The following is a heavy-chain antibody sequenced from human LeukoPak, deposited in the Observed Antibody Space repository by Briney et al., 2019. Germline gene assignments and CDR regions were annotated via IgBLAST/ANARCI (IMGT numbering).Heavy chain of an antibody. J-gene: IGHJ4*02. D-gene: IGHD3-22*01. CDR3: AREQYYYDNSGYYDF. Sequence: ASVKVSCKASGYTFTNYHMNWVRQAPGQGLEWMGIINPSGGSTTNAQKFQGRVIMTTDTSTSTAYMELRSLRSDDTAVYYCAREQYYYDNSGYYDFWGQGTQVTVSS. V-gene: IGHV1-46*01. CDR1: GYTFTNYH. CDR2: INPSGGST.